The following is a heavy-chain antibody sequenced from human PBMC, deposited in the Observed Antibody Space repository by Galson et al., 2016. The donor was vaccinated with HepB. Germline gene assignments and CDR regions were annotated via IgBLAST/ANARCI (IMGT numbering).Heavy chain of an antibody. Sequence: SVKVSCKASGGTFSNFAISWLRQAPGQGLEWMGGIIPVFGTANYAQKFQGRVRITADESTSTVYMGLSSLRSEDTAVYFCAMENGSSGHYYVLWGQGSRVTVSS. CDR1: GGTFSNFA. CDR3: AMENGSSGHYYVL. D-gene: IGHD3-22*01. V-gene: IGHV1-69*13. J-gene: IGHJ4*02. CDR2: IIPVFGTA.